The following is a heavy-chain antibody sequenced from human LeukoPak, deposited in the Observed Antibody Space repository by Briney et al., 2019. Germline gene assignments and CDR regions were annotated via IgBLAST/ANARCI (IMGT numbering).Heavy chain of an antibody. CDR3: AREDRAGSRSPDY. CDR1: GFTFSSYS. Sequence: GGSLRLSCATSGFTFSSYSMNWVRQAPGKGLEWVSSISSSSSYIYYADSMKGRFTISRDNAKNSLYLQMNSLRAEDTAVYYCAREDRAGSRSPDYWGQGTLVTVSS. D-gene: IGHD3-10*01. J-gene: IGHJ4*02. CDR2: ISSSSSYI. V-gene: IGHV3-21*01.